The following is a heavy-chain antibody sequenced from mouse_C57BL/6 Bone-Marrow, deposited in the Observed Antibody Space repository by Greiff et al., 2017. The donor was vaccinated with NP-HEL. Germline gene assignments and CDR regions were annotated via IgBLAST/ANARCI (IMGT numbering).Heavy chain of an antibody. CDR1: GFSLTSYA. D-gene: IGHD1-1*01. CDR3: ARNTLFLYGSSYGAMDY. CDR2: IWTGGGP. V-gene: IGHV2-9-1*01. Sequence: VKVVESGPGLVAPSQSLSITCTVSGFSLTSYAISWVRQPPGKGLEWLGVIWTGGGPNYNSALKSRLSISKDNSKSQVFLKMNSLQTEDTARYYCARNTLFLYGSSYGAMDYWGQGTSVTVSS. J-gene: IGHJ4*01.